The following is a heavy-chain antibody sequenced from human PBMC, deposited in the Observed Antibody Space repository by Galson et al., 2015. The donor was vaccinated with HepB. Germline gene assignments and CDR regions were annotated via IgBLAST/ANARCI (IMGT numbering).Heavy chain of an antibody. CDR3: AKDRREIITSFGVVKPSFYFDF. D-gene: IGHD3-3*01. Sequence: SLRLSCAVSGFTFSNYAMSWVRQAPVKGLEWVSTITGRGDTTFYPDSVKGRFTISRDNSKNTMYLEMNSLRAEDTAVYYCAKDRREIITSFGVVKPSFYFDFWGQGTLITVSS. CDR1: GFTFSNYA. V-gene: IGHV3-23*01. CDR2: ITGRGDTT. J-gene: IGHJ4*02.